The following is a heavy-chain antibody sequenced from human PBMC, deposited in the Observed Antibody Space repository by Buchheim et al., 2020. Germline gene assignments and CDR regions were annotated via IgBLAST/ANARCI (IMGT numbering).Heavy chain of an antibody. V-gene: IGHV3-7*03. D-gene: IGHD6-13*01. Sequence: EVQLVESGGGLVQPGGSLRLSCAASEFTLSSYWMSWVRQAPGKGLEWVANIKEDGSEKYYVDSVKGRFTISRDNAKNSLYLQMNSLRAEDTAVYYCANWGGSWGFDYWGQGTL. CDR2: IKEDGSEK. CDR3: ANWGGSWGFDY. CDR1: EFTLSSYW. J-gene: IGHJ4*02.